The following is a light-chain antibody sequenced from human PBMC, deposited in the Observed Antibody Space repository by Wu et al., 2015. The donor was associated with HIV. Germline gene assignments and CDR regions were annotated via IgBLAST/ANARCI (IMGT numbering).Light chain of an antibody. CDR1: QSVSAY. Sequence: EIVLTQSPATLSVSPGERATLSCRASQSVSAYLAWYQHKPGQAPRLLIYDASNRATGIPARFSGSGSGTDFTLTISRLEPEDFAVYFCQQYGTSPTFGPGTKVDIK. CDR2: DAS. J-gene: IGKJ3*01. CDR3: QQYGTSPT. V-gene: IGKV3-20*01.